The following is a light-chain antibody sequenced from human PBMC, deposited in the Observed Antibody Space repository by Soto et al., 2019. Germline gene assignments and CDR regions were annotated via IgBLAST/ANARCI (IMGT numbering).Light chain of an antibody. V-gene: IGKV1-39*01. CDR2: AAS. Sequence: GDRVTITCRASQSISSNLNWYQQKPGKAPKLLIYAASSLQSGVPSRFSGSASGTDFTLTISSLQPEDFATYHCQQTYSTPWTFGQGTGGYQ. J-gene: IGKJ1*01. CDR3: QQTYSTPWT. CDR1: QSISSN.